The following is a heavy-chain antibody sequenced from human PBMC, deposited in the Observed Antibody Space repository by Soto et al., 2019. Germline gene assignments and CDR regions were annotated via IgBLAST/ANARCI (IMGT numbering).Heavy chain of an antibody. J-gene: IGHJ4*01. CDR2: ICNDGRTQ. Sequence: HPGGSLRLSFAASGFTFSNYVMHWVRQAPGKGLEWVSFICNDGRTQSYAYSVKVRFTISRDNSSNTLFLQMTSLIADDSALYYWPRDYESHCYYLGGHLDXWGQEPWSPSPX. D-gene: IGHD3-22*01. CDR1: GFTFSNYV. V-gene: IGHV3-33*01. CDR3: PRDYESHCYYLGGHLDX.